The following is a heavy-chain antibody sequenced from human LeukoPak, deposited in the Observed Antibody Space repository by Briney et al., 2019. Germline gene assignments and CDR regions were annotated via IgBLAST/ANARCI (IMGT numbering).Heavy chain of an antibody. CDR3: TRDRPYPGDYYYYMDV. D-gene: IGHD7-27*01. Sequence: GGSLRLSCAASGFTFSSYSMNWVRQAPGKGLEWVSYISSSSSTIYYADSVKGRFTISRDNAKNLLYLQMNSLTAEDTAVYYCTRDRPYPGDYYYYMDVWGKGTTVTVSS. V-gene: IGHV3-48*04. J-gene: IGHJ6*03. CDR2: ISSSSSTI. CDR1: GFTFSSYS.